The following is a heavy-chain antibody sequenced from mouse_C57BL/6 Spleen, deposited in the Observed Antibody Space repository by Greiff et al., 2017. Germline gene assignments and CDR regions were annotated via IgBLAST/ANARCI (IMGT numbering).Heavy chain of an antibody. J-gene: IGHJ2*01. Sequence: QVQLQQSGPELVKPGASVKISCKASGYAFSSSWMNWVKQRPGKGLEWIGRIYPGDGDTNYNGKFKGKATLTADQSSSTAYMQLSSLTSEDSAVYFCARGYYGDDYWGQGTTLTVSS. D-gene: IGHD1-1*01. CDR1: GYAFSSSW. CDR3: ARGYYGDDY. V-gene: IGHV1-82*01. CDR2: IYPGDGDT.